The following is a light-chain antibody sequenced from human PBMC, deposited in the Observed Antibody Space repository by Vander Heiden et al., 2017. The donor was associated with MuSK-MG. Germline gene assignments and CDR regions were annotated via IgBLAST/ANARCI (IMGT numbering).Light chain of an antibody. CDR1: QSISSY. CDR3: QQNYKTPLT. CDR2: TSS. Sequence: DTQMTQPPSSLSASVGDRVTISCRASQSISSYLNWYQQKPGSAPKLLIYTSSTLKSGVPSRFSGSGSGTDFTLTISSLQPEDLATYYCQQNYKTPLTFGQGTRLDIK. V-gene: IGKV1-39*01. J-gene: IGKJ5*01.